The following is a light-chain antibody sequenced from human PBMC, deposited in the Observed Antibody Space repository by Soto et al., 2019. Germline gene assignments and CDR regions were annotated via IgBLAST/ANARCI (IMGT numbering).Light chain of an antibody. CDR2: AAS. Sequence: EIVMTQSPVTLSVSPGERATLSCRASQNIKNNLAWYQQKAGQGPRLLIYAASTRATGISARFSGSGSGTEFTLTISSLQSEDFAVYYCQQYENWPWTFGQGTKVEIK. CDR1: QNIKNN. J-gene: IGKJ1*01. CDR3: QQYENWPWT. V-gene: IGKV3-15*01.